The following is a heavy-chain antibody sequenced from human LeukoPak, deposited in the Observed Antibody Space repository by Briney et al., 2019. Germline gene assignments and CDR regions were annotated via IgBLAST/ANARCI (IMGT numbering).Heavy chain of an antibody. V-gene: IGHV1-2*02. CDR1: GYTFTGYY. CDR3: ARGPLYSSSWLDY. D-gene: IGHD6-13*01. J-gene: IGHJ4*02. CDR2: INPNSGGT. Sequence: ASVTVSCKASGYTFTGYYMHWVRQAPGQGLEWRGWINPNSGGTNYAQKFQGRVTMTRDTSISTSYMELSRLRSDDTAVYHCARGPLYSSSWLDYWGQGTRVTVSS.